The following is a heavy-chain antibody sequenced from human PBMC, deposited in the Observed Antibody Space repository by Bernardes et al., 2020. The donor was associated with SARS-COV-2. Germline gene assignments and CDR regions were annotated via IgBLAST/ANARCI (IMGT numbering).Heavy chain of an antibody. CDR1: GGTFSSYA. J-gene: IGHJ5*02. D-gene: IGHD3-3*01. V-gene: IGHV1-69*13. CDR3: ARGGGTLWSGYYSLHWFDP. Sequence: SVKVSCKASGGTFSSYAISWVRQAPGQGLEWMGGIIPIFGTANYAQKFQGRVTITADESTSTAYMELSSLRSEDTAVYYCARGGGTLWSGYYSLHWFDPWGQGTLVTVSS. CDR2: IIPIFGTA.